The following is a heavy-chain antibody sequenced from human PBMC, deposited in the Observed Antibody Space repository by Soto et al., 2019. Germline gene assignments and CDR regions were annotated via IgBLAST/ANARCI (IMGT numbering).Heavy chain of an antibody. CDR1: GDSISTGYY. V-gene: IGHV4-38-2*01. CDR2: IYHSGST. CDR3: ARVVGYYDSSGYAEYFQH. D-gene: IGHD3-22*01. Sequence: PSETLSLTCAVSGDSISTGYYWAWIRQPAGKGLEWIGSIYHSGSTYYNPSLKSRVTISVDRSKNQFSLKLSSVTAADTAVYYCARVVGYYDSSGYAEYFQHWGQGTLVTVSS. J-gene: IGHJ1*01.